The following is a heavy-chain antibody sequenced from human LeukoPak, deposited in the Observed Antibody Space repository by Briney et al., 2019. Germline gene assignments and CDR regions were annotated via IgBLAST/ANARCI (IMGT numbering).Heavy chain of an antibody. CDR3: TTDWCSYGSYCYYYMDV. CDR2: IKSKTDGGTT. V-gene: IGHV3-15*01. CDR1: GFTFSNAW. J-gene: IGHJ6*03. D-gene: IGHD5-18*01. Sequence: GGFLRLSCAASGFTFSNAWMSWVRQAPGKGLEWVGRIKSKTDGGTTDYAAPVKGRFTISRDDSKNTLYLQMNSLKTEDTAVYYCTTDWCSYGSYCYYYMDVWGKGTTVTVSS.